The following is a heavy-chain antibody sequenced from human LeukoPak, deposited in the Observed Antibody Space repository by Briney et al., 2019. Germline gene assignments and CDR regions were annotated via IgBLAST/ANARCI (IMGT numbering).Heavy chain of an antibody. CDR3: AKVGSIYYDSSGYYNDY. Sequence: GGSLRLSCAASGFNFDEYAMHWVRLAPGKGLEWVSGISWNSGRVGYADSVKGRFTISRDNSKNTLYLQMNSLRAEDTAVYYCAKVGSIYYDSSGYYNDYWGQGTLVTVSS. J-gene: IGHJ4*02. V-gene: IGHV3-9*01. CDR2: ISWNSGRV. D-gene: IGHD3-22*01. CDR1: GFNFDEYA.